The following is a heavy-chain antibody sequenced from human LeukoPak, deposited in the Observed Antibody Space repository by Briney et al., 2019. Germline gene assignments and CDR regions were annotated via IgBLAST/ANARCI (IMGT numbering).Heavy chain of an antibody. CDR2: ISSSSSYI. Sequence: GGSLRLSCAASGFTFSSYSMNWVRQAPGRGLEWVSSISSSSSYIYYADSVKGRFTISRDNAKNSLYLQMNSLRAEDTAVYYCARVAIGEDSYGFYYFDYWGQGTLVNVSS. V-gene: IGHV3-21*01. CDR3: ARVAIGEDSYGFYYFDY. CDR1: GFTFSSYS. J-gene: IGHJ4*02. D-gene: IGHD5-18*01.